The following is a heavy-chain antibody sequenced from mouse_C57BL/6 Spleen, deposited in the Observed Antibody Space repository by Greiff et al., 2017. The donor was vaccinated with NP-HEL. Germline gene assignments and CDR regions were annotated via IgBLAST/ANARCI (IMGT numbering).Heavy chain of an antibody. V-gene: IGHV1-52*01. J-gene: IGHJ4*01. CDR1: GYTFTSYW. D-gene: IGHD1-1*01. Sequence: QVQLQQPGAELVRPGSSVKLSCKASGYTFTSYWMHWVKQRPIQGLEWIGNIDPSDSETHYNQKFKDKATLTVDKSSSTAYMQLSSLTSEDSAVYYCAREGGDYYGSSYDYYAIDYWGQGTSVTVSS. CDR2: IDPSDSET. CDR3: AREGGDYYGSSYDYYAIDY.